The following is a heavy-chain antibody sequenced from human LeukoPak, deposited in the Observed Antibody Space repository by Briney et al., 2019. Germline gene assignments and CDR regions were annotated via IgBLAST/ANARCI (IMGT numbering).Heavy chain of an antibody. D-gene: IGHD4-17*01. CDR2: ISGSGGST. Sequence: QPGASLRLSCAASGFTFSSYAMSWVRQAPGKGLEWVSAISGSGGSTYYADSVKGRFTISRDNSKNTLYLHMNSLRAEDTAVYYCAKSPGYGDYLFDYWGQGTLVSVSS. J-gene: IGHJ4*02. V-gene: IGHV3-23*01. CDR1: GFTFSSYA. CDR3: AKSPGYGDYLFDY.